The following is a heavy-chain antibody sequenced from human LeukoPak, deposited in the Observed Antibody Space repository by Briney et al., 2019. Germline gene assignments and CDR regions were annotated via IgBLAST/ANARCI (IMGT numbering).Heavy chain of an antibody. CDR2: IYYSGST. V-gene: IGHV4-59*01. J-gene: IGHJ5*02. D-gene: IGHD1-26*01. CDR1: GGSISPYY. Sequence: PSETLSLTCTVSGGSISPYYWTWIRQPPGKGLEYIGYIYYSGSTNYNPSLKSRVTISVDTSKNQFSLKLSSVTAADTAVYYCARGHYRGTYPLHWIDPWGQGTLVTVSS. CDR3: ARGHYRGTYPLHWIDP.